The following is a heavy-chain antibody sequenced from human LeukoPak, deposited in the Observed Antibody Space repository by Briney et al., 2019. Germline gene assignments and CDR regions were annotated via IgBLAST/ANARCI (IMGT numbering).Heavy chain of an antibody. CDR2: IYSGGST. D-gene: IGHD4-23*01. J-gene: IGHJ3*02. Sequence: PGGSLRLSCAASGFTVSSNYMSWVRQAPGKGLEWVSVIYSGGSTYYADSVKGRFTISRDNAKNSLYLQMNSLRAEDTAVYYCASNYGGSSDAFDIWGQGTMVTVSS. CDR3: ASNYGGSSDAFDI. V-gene: IGHV3-53*01. CDR1: GFTVSSNY.